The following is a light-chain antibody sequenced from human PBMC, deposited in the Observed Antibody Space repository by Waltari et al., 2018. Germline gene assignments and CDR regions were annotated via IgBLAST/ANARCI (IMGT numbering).Light chain of an antibody. V-gene: IGKV1-39*01. Sequence: DIQMTQSPSSLSASVGDRVTITCPASQSISSYLNWYQQKPGKAPKLLIYAASSLQSGVSSRFSGSGSGTDFTLTISSLQPEDFATYYCQQSYSTPRTFGQGTKVEIK. CDR1: QSISSY. CDR3: QQSYSTPRT. CDR2: AAS. J-gene: IGKJ1*01.